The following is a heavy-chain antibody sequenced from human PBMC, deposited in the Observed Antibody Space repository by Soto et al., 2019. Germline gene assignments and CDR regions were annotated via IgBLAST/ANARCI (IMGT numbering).Heavy chain of an antibody. Sequence: GGSLSLSCAASGFTFSTYSMNWVRQAPGKGLEWVSSITSSSGYIYYADSVKGRFTISRDNAKNSLYLQMNSLRAEDTAIYYCARDEEARPYFYGMDVWGQGTTVTVSS. CDR2: ITSSSGYI. CDR1: GFTFSTYS. D-gene: IGHD6-6*01. CDR3: ARDEEARPYFYGMDV. J-gene: IGHJ6*02. V-gene: IGHV3-21*01.